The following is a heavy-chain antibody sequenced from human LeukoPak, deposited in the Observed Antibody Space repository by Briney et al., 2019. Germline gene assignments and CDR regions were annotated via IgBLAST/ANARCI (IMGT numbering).Heavy chain of an antibody. Sequence: SVKVSCKASGGIFSSYAISWVRQAPGQGLEWMGRIIPILGIANYAQKFQGRVTITADKSTSTAYMDLSSLRSEDTAVYYCARDLPPYYFDYWGRGTLVTVSS. V-gene: IGHV1-69*04. J-gene: IGHJ4*02. CDR3: ARDLPPYYFDY. CDR2: IIPILGIA. CDR1: GGIFSSYA.